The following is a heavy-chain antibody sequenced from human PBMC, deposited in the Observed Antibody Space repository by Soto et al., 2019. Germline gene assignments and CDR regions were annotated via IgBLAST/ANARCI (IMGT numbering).Heavy chain of an antibody. Sequence: ASVKVSCKASGYTFASCYVHWVRQAPGQGLEWMGVINSGAGNTAYAQKFQGRVTMTSDTSTSTLYMEMSSLRSEDTAVYYCARLATVTPPYYFDYWGQGTLVTVSS. CDR2: INSGAGNT. CDR1: GYTFASCY. J-gene: IGHJ4*02. V-gene: IGHV1-46*01. D-gene: IGHD4-17*01. CDR3: ARLATVTPPYYFDY.